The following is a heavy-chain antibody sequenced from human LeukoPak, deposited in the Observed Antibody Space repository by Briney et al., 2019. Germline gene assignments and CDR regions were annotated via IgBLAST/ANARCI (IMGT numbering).Heavy chain of an antibody. Sequence: ASVKVSCKASGYTFTGYYMHWVRQAPGQGLEWMGWINPNSGGTNYAQKFQGRVTMTRDTSISTAYMELSRLRSDDTAVYYCASASWVTIFGCAYWGQGTLVTVSS. J-gene: IGHJ4*02. CDR2: INPNSGGT. D-gene: IGHD3-3*01. CDR3: ASASWVTIFGCAY. CDR1: GYTFTGYY. V-gene: IGHV1-2*02.